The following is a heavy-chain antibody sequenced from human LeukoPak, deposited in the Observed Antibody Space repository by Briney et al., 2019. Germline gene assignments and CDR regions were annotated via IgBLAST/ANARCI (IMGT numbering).Heavy chain of an antibody. V-gene: IGHV1-8*03. J-gene: IGHJ6*03. D-gene: IGHD6-13*01. CDR2: MNPNSGNT. Sequence: VASVKVSCKASGYTFTSYDINWVRQATGQGLEWMGWMNPNSGNTGYAQKFQGRVTITRNTSISTAYMELSSLRSEDTAVYYCARVPGGAAAGHRGYMDVWGKGTTVTVSS. CDR1: GYTFTSYD. CDR3: ARVPGGAAAGHRGYMDV.